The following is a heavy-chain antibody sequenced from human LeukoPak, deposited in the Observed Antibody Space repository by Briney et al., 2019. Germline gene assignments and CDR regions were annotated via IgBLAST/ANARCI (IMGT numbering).Heavy chain of an antibody. CDR2: INHRGNS. V-gene: IGHV4-34*01. J-gene: IGHJ5*02. Sequence: SEILSLTCAVYGGSFSGYYWTWIRQPPGKGLEWIGEINHRGNSKYKPSLESRVTMSVDTSKRQFSLKLDSVTAADTAVYYCGLSTTTVTTRTADHWGQGTLVTVSS. CDR1: GGSFSGYY. D-gene: IGHD4-17*01. CDR3: GLSTTTVTTRTADH.